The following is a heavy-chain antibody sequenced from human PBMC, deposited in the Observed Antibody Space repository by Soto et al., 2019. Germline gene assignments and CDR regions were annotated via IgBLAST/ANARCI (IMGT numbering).Heavy chain of an antibody. CDR3: ARVGPAHYYDSSGYYSLLDY. V-gene: IGHV1-69*01. D-gene: IGHD3-22*01. J-gene: IGHJ4*02. CDR2: IIPMFGTA. Sequence: QVQLVQSEAEVKKPGSSVKVSCKASGDTFSSYAINWVRQAPGQGLEWMGGIIPMFGTANYAQKFKGRVTITAGESTSTVYMELSSLRSEDTAVYYCARVGPAHYYDSSGYYSLLDYWGQGTLVTVSS. CDR1: GDTFSSYA.